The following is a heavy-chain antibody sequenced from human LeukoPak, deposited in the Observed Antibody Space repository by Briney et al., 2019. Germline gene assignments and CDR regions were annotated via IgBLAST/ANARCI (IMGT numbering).Heavy chain of an antibody. CDR2: ISSSSSYI. J-gene: IGHJ1*01. CDR3: TSWGDTTAEYFQR. CDR1: GFTFSSYS. V-gene: IGHV3-21*01. Sequence: GGSLRLSCAASGFTFSSYSMNWVRQAPGKGLEWVSSISSSSSYIYYADSVKGRFTISRDNAENSLYLQMNSLRVEDTAVYYCTSWGDTTAEYFQRWGQGTLVTVSS. D-gene: IGHD2-21*02.